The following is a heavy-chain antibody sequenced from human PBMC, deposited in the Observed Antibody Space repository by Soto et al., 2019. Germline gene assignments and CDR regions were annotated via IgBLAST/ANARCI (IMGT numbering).Heavy chain of an antibody. CDR1: GFTFGDYA. J-gene: IGHJ4*02. D-gene: IGHD3-10*01. CDR2: IRSKVYGGTT. CDR3: ASSHYFGSWSSPSFDY. Sequence: PGGSLRLSCTASGFTFGDYAMSWFSQAPGRGLQWVGFIRSKVYGGTTEYAASVKGRFTISRDDSKSIAYLQVNSLTTEDTAIFYCASSHYFGSWSSPSFDYWGQGTLVTVSS. V-gene: IGHV3-49*03.